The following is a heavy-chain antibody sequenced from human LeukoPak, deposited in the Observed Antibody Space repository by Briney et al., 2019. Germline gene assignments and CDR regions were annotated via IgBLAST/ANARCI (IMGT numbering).Heavy chain of an antibody. CDR1: GGSFSGYY. CDR2: INHSGST. V-gene: IGHV4-34*01. CDR3: ARGRYCCSTSCYWGLNWFDP. Sequence: SETLSLTCAVYGGSFSGYYWSWIRQPPGKGLEWIGEINHSGSTNYNPSLKSRVTISVDTSKNQFSLKLSSETAADTAVYYCARGRYCCSTSCYWGLNWFDPWGQGTLVTVSS. D-gene: IGHD2-2*01. J-gene: IGHJ5*02.